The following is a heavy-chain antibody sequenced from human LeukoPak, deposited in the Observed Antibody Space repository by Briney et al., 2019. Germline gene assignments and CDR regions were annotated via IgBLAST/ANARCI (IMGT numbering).Heavy chain of an antibody. J-gene: IGHJ4*02. D-gene: IGHD5-12*01. Sequence: GGSLRLSCAASGFTFSDNYMTWVRQAPGKGLEWLSYISGNGGVIQYADSVKGRFTISRDNAKNSLYLQMNSLRAEDTAVYYCAREMGGYPFDYWGQGPLVTVSS. CDR2: ISGNGGVI. CDR1: GFTFSDNY. CDR3: AREMGGYPFDY. V-gene: IGHV3-11*04.